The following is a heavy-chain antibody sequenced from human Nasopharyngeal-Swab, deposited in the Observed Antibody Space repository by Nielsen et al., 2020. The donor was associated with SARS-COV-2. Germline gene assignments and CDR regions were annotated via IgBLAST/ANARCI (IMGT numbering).Heavy chain of an antibody. CDR3: AKEGVVGATTGVVY. J-gene: IGHJ4*02. Sequence: GGSLRLSCAASGFTFSSYGMHWFRQAPGKGLEWVAVISYDGSNKYYADSVKGRFTISRDNSKNTLYLQMNSLRAEDTAVYYCAKEGVVGATTGVVYWGQGTLVTVSS. V-gene: IGHV3-30*18. CDR2: ISYDGSNK. CDR1: GFTFSSYG. D-gene: IGHD1-26*01.